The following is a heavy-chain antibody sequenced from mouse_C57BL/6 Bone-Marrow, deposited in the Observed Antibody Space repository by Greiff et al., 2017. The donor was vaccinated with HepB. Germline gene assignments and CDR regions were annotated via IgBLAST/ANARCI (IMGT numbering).Heavy chain of an antibody. Sequence: EVQLVESGPELVKPGASVKIPCKASGYTFTDYNMDWVKQSHGKSLEWIGDINPNNGGTIYNQKFKGKATLTVDKSSSTAYMELRSLTSEDTAVYYCARRDYGSSLYAMDYWGQGTSVTVSS. CDR1: GYTFTDYN. J-gene: IGHJ4*01. D-gene: IGHD1-1*01. CDR2: INPNNGGT. CDR3: ARRDYGSSLYAMDY. V-gene: IGHV1-18*01.